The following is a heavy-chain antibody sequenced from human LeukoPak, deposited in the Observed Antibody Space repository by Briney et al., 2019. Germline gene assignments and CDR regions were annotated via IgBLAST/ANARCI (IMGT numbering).Heavy chain of an antibody. Sequence: GGSLRLSCAASGFTFSSYAMHWVRQAPGKGLEWVAVIPYDGSNKYYADSVKGRFTISRDNSKNTLYLQMNSLRAEDTAVYYCARGRGGSSSSYYYGMDVWGQGTTVTVSS. J-gene: IGHJ6*02. V-gene: IGHV3-30-3*01. D-gene: IGHD6-6*01. CDR2: IPYDGSNK. CDR1: GFTFSSYA. CDR3: ARGRGGSSSSYYYGMDV.